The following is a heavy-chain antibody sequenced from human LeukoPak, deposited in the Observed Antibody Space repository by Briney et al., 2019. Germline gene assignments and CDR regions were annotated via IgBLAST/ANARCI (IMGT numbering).Heavy chain of an antibody. CDR1: GGSFSGYY. J-gene: IGHJ5*02. Sequence: SETLSLTCAVYGGSFSGYYWSWIRQPPGKGLEWIGEINHSGSTNYNPSLKSRVTITVDTSKNQFSLKLSSVTAADTAVYYCARGDGYCTNGVCYIVWFDPWGQGTLVTVSS. CDR2: INHSGST. CDR3: ARGDGYCTNGVCYIVWFDP. V-gene: IGHV4-34*01. D-gene: IGHD2-8*01.